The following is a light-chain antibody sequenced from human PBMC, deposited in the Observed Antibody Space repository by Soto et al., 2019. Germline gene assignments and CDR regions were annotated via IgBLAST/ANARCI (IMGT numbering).Light chain of an antibody. CDR2: WAS. CDR3: QQYYSTPFT. V-gene: IGKV4-1*01. CDR1: QSVLYSSNNKNY. J-gene: IGKJ3*01. Sequence: DIVMTQYPDSLAVSLGERATINCKSSQSVLYSSNNKNYLAWYQQKPGQPPKLLIYWASTRESGVPDRFSGSGSVTDFTLTISSLQSEDVAVYYCQQYYSTPFTFGPGTKVDIK.